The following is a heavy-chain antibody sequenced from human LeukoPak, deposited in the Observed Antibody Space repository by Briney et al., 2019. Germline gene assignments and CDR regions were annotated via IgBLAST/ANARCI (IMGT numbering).Heavy chain of an antibody. J-gene: IGHJ4*02. V-gene: IGHV3-23*01. CDR2: ISGSGDST. Sequence: GGSLRPSCAASGFTFSSYAMSWVRQAPGKGLEWVSAISGSGDSTYYADSVKGRFTISRDNSKNTLYLQMNSLRAEDTAVYYCAKEPYYDILTGYPYFDYWGQGTLVTVSS. CDR1: GFTFSSYA. D-gene: IGHD3-9*01. CDR3: AKEPYYDILTGYPYFDY.